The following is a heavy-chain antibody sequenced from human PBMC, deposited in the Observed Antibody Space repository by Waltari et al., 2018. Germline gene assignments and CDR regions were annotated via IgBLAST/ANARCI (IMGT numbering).Heavy chain of an antibody. Sequence: QLQLQESGPGLVKPSQTLSLTCTVSGASVTRGHYDWHWIRQPAGNGLEWIGYIYTNGSTNYHPSLKSRVTISLDSSKNQFSLSLTSVTATDTAVYYCTSGDYWGRGALVTVSS. J-gene: IGHJ4*02. CDR3: TSGDY. CDR1: GASVTRGHYD. V-gene: IGHV4-61*09. CDR2: IYTNGST.